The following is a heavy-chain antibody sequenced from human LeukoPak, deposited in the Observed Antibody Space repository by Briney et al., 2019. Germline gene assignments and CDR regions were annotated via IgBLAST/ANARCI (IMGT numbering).Heavy chain of an antibody. D-gene: IGHD3-10*01. Sequence: GGSLRLSCAASGFTVSSNYMNWVRQAPGKGLEWVSVIYSDGNTYYSDSVKGRSTISRDNSKNTLYLQMNSLRAEDTAVYYCARDRRLLYFGELFHDAFDIWGQGTMVTVSS. J-gene: IGHJ3*02. CDR3: ARDRRLLYFGELFHDAFDI. CDR2: IYSDGNT. V-gene: IGHV3-53*01. CDR1: GFTVSSNY.